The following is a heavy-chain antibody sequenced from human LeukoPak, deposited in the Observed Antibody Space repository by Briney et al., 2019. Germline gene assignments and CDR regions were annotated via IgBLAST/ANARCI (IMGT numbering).Heavy chain of an antibody. J-gene: IGHJ4*02. CDR3: ARSLPDYCSSTSCYGDNFDY. D-gene: IGHD2-2*01. CDR1: GYTFTGYY. V-gene: IGHV1-2*02. Sequence: ASVKVSCKASGYTFTGYYMHWVRQAPGQGLEWMGWINPNSGGTNYAQKFQGRVTMTRDTSISTAYMELSRLRSDDTAVYYCARSLPDYCSSTSCYGDNFDYWGQGTLVTVSS. CDR2: INPNSGGT.